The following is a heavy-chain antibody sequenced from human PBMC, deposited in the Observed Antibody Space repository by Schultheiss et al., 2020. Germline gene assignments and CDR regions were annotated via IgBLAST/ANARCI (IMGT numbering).Heavy chain of an antibody. Sequence: GGSLRLSCAASGFTFSNYYMSWIRQAPGKGLEWVSDISGTGSSSINYADSVKGRFTISRDNAKNSLYLQMNSLRAEDTAVYYCARGAWGDLFFDSWGQGTLVNVSS. V-gene: IGHV3-11*01. D-gene: IGHD2-21*02. CDR2: ISGTGSSSI. J-gene: IGHJ4*02. CDR1: GFTFSNYY. CDR3: ARGAWGDLFFDS.